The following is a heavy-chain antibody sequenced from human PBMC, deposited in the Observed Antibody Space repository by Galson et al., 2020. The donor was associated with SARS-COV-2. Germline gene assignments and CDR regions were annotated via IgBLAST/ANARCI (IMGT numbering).Heavy chain of an antibody. CDR1: GGSPRGYY. J-gene: IGHJ5*01. CDR2: ISHTGST. Sequence: SQASETPLTCAVYGGSPRGYYWSWIRQPPGKGLEWIGEISHTGSTNYNPSLKSRVTISIDTSNNQLSLKLSSMTAADTAVYYCAREITVVSSPFDSWGQGTLVTVSS. V-gene: IGHV4-34*01. CDR3: AREITVVSSPFDS. D-gene: IGHD2-8*02.